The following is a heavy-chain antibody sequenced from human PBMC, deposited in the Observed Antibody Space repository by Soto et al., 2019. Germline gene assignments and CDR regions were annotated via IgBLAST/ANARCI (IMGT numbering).Heavy chain of an antibody. CDR3: ASSPVRAPDWFDP. V-gene: IGHV1-69*13. J-gene: IGHJ5*02. D-gene: IGHD1-26*01. CDR1: GGTFSSYA. Sequence: SVKVSCKASGGTFSSYAISWVRQAPGQGLEWMGGIIPIFGTANYAQKFQGRVTITADESTSTAYMELSSLRSEDTAVYYCASSPVRAPDWFDPWGQGTLVTVSS. CDR2: IIPIFGTA.